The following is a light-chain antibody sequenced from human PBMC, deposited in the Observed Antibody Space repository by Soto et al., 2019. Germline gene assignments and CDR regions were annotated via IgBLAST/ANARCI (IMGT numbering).Light chain of an antibody. J-gene: IGLJ3*02. CDR3: SAYGSSNTVV. CDR2: DVT. CDR1: SSDIGGYNS. Sequence: QSALTQPASVSGSPGQSITISCTGTSSDIGGYNSVYWYQQHPGKVPKLLIYDVTNRPSGNSNRFSGSKTGNTASLTISGLEAEDEADYYCSAYGSSNTVVFGGGTKVTVL. V-gene: IGLV2-14*01.